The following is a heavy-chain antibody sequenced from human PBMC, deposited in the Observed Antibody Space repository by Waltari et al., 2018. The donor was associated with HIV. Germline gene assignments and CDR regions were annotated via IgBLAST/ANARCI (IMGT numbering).Heavy chain of an antibody. CDR3: ARGLGNYDSSGYRYFQH. V-gene: IGHV1-8*01. D-gene: IGHD3-22*01. CDR2: MNPNSGNT. CDR1: GYTFTSYD. Sequence: QVQLVQSGAEVKKPGASVMVSCKASGYTFTSYDINWVRQATGQGLEWMGWMNPNSGNTGYAQKFQGRVTMTRNTSISTAYMELSSLRSEDTAVYYCARGLGNYDSSGYRYFQHWGQGTLVTVSS. J-gene: IGHJ1*01.